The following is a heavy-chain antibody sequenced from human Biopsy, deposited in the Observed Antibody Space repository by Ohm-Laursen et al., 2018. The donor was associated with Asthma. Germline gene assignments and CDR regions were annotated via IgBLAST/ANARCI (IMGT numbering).Heavy chain of an antibody. J-gene: IGHJ4*02. D-gene: IGHD3-22*01. CDR1: GFSFSDYY. CDR2: ISSSGSTK. V-gene: IGHV3-11*01. CDR3: ARGDSSNWSHYYFDY. Sequence: GSLRLSCAASGFSFSDYYMTWMRQAPGKGLEWVSSISSSGSTKYPAESVQGRFTISRDNAQKSLFLQMNSLGAEDTAIYYCARGDSSNWSHYYFDYWGQGTLVTVSS.